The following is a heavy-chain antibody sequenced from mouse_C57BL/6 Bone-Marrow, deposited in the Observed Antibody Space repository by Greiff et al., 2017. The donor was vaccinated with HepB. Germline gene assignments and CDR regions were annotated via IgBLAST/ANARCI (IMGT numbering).Heavy chain of an antibody. CDR1: GYTFTDYY. D-gene: IGHD1-1*01. Sequence: EVQLQQSGPELVKPGASVKISCKASGYTFTDYYMNWVKQSHGKSLEWIGDINPNNGGTSYNQKFKGKATLTVDKSSSTAYMELRSLTSEDSAVYYCERQGVYYYGSSYPEYWGKGTTLTVSS. CDR2: INPNNGGT. J-gene: IGHJ2*01. V-gene: IGHV1-26*01. CDR3: ERQGVYYYGSSYPEY.